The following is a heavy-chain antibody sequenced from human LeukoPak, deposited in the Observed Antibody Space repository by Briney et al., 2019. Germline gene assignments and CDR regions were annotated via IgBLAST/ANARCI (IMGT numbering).Heavy chain of an antibody. J-gene: IGHJ4*02. D-gene: IGHD1-26*01. V-gene: IGHV3-11*04. CDR2: MSNNGGTI. CDR1: GFTFTDYY. CDR3: ARWELGLDY. Sequence: GGSLRLSCAASGFTFTDYYMSWIRQAPGKGLEWVAYMSNNGGTIYYADSVKGRFTISRDNAKNSLYLQMNSLRAEDTAIYYCARWELGLDYWGQGTLVTVSS.